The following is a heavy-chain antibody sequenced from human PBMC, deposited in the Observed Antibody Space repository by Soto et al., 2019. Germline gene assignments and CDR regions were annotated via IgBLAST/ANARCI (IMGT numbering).Heavy chain of an antibody. CDR3: ARTYSWGSGRGRSMDV. V-gene: IGHV4-61*01. J-gene: IGHJ6*02. D-gene: IGHD3-10*01. CDR2: IYDSGNT. CDR1: GGSVSSGSFY. Sequence: QVQLQESGPGLVKPSETLSLTCTVSGGSVSSGSFYWGWIRQPPGKGLEWIGYIYDSGNTNYNPALRSRVTILLDTSKNQCSLKLGSVTAADTAMYYCARTYSWGSGRGRSMDVWGQGTTVTVS.